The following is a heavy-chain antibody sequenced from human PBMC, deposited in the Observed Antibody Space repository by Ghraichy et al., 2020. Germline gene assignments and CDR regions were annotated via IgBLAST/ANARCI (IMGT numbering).Heavy chain of an antibody. D-gene: IGHD6-13*01. CDR3: VRGCSSLYLFNAFDI. V-gene: IGHV3-48*03. CDR1: GFTFSSYE. Sequence: GGSLRLSCAASGFTFSSYEMNWVRQAPGKGLEWVSYISGGGINIYYADSVKGRFTISRDNAKNSLYLQMNSLRAEDTAVYYCVRGCSSLYLFNAFDIWGQGTLVTVSS. J-gene: IGHJ3*02. CDR2: ISGGGINI.